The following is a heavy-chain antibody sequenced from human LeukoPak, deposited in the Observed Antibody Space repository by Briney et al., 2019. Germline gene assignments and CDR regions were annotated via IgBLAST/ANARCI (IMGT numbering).Heavy chain of an antibody. CDR2: ISSSSSYI. Sequence: GGSLRLSCAASGFTFSSYSMTWVRQAPGKGLEWVSSISSSSSYIYYADSVKGRFTISRDNAKNSLYLQMNSLRAEDAAVYYCARDLIIWGASLLGAFDIWGQGTMVTVSS. J-gene: IGHJ3*02. CDR1: GFTFSSYS. V-gene: IGHV3-21*01. CDR3: ARDLIIWGASLLGAFDI. D-gene: IGHD3-16*01.